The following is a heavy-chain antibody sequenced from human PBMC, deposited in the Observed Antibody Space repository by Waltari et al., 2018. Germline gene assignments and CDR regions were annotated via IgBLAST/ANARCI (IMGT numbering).Heavy chain of an antibody. CDR3: ARDRLGYCSGGSCYSGDY. J-gene: IGHJ4*02. D-gene: IGHD2-15*01. V-gene: IGHV1-69*01. Sequence: LEWMGGIIPIFGTANYAQKFQGRVTITAYESTSTAYMELSSLRSEDTAVYYCARDRLGYCSGGSCYSGDYWGQGTLVTVSS. CDR2: IIPIFGTA.